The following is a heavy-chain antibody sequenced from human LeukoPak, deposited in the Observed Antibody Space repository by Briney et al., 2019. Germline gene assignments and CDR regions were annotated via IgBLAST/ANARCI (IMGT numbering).Heavy chain of an antibody. CDR3: VRQSFTYNSGWYWVDH. Sequence: PGGSLRLSCATSGFTFSSYAMSWVRQAPGKGLEWVSVISGSGGTTYYADSVKGRFTISRDDSKNTVYLQMNSLRAEGTAVYYCVRQSFTYNSGWYWVDHWGQGILVTVSS. J-gene: IGHJ5*02. CDR1: GFTFSSYA. CDR2: ISGSGGTT. V-gene: IGHV3-23*01. D-gene: IGHD6-19*01.